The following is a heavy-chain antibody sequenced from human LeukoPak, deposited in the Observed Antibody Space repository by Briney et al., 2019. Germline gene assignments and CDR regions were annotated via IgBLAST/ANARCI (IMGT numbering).Heavy chain of an antibody. CDR3: ARTTTVRGTYYMDV. Sequence: TSETLSLTCTVSGGSISSYYWSWIRQPPGRGLEWIGYIYYSGYTNYNPSLKSRVTISVDTSKNQFSLKLSSVTAADTAVYYCARTTTVRGTYYMDVWGKGTTVTISS. CDR1: GGSISSYY. D-gene: IGHD3-10*01. CDR2: IYYSGYT. J-gene: IGHJ6*03. V-gene: IGHV4-59*01.